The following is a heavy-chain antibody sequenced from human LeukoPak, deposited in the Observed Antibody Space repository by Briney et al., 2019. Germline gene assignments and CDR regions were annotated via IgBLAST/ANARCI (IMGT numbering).Heavy chain of an antibody. Sequence: SETLSLTCAVYGGSFSGYYWSWIRQPPGKGLEWIGEINHSGSTNYNPSLKSRVTISVDTSKNQFSLKLSSVTAADTAVYYCAKIKGRKSPIVTYSSGIFDYWGQGTLVTVSS. J-gene: IGHJ4*02. CDR1: GGSFSGYY. CDR2: INHSGST. D-gene: IGHD6-19*01. CDR3: AKIKGRKSPIVTYSSGIFDY. V-gene: IGHV4-34*01.